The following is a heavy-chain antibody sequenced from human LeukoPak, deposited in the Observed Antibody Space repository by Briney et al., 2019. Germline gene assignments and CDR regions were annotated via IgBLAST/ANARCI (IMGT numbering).Heavy chain of an antibody. CDR2: MNPNSGNT. V-gene: IGHV1-8*01. D-gene: IGHD5-18*01. Sequence: ASVKVSCKASGYTFTSYDINWVRQATRQGLEWMGWMNPNSGNTGYAQKFQGRVTMTRNTSISTAYMELSSLRSEDTAVYCCARAGYSYGSPKYNWFDPWGQGTLVTVSS. J-gene: IGHJ5*02. CDR3: ARAGYSYGSPKYNWFDP. CDR1: GYTFTSYD.